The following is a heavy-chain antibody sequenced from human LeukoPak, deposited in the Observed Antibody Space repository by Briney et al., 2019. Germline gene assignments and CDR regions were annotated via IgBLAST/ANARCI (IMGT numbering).Heavy chain of an antibody. CDR3: AKGVRFLDWWILDY. Sequence: GGSLRLSCAASGFTFSSYAMSWVRQAPGKGLEWVSAISGSDSTYYADSVKRRFTISRDNSKNTLYLQMNSLRAEDTAIYYCAKGVRFLDWWILDYWGQGSLVTVSS. D-gene: IGHD3-9*01. CDR1: GFTFSSYA. J-gene: IGHJ4*02. V-gene: IGHV3-23*01. CDR2: ISGSDST.